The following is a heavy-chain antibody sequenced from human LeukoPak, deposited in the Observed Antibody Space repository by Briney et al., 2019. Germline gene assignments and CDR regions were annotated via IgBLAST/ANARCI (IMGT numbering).Heavy chain of an antibody. J-gene: IGHJ3*02. V-gene: IGHV1-18*01. D-gene: IGHD3-10*01. Sequence: ASVKVSCKASGYTFTSYGISWVRQAPGQGLEWMGWISAYNGNTNYAQKLQGRGTMTTDTSTSTAYMELRSLRSDDTAVYYCAGDKGSANAFDIWGQGTLVTVSS. CDR1: GYTFTSYG. CDR2: ISAYNGNT. CDR3: AGDKGSANAFDI.